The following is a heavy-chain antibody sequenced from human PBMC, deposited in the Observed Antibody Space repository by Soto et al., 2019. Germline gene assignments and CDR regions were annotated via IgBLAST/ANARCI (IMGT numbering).Heavy chain of an antibody. CDR2: ISGSGGST. CDR3: AKDLYDSSGYYRGRDAFDI. J-gene: IGHJ3*02. Sequence: EVQLLESGGGLVQPGGSLRLSCAASGFTFSSYAMSWVRQAPGKGLEWVSAISGSGGSTYYADSVKGRFTISRDNSKNPLYLQMNSLRAEDTAVYCCAKDLYDSSGYYRGRDAFDIWGQGTMVTVSS. D-gene: IGHD3-22*01. V-gene: IGHV3-23*01. CDR1: GFTFSSYA.